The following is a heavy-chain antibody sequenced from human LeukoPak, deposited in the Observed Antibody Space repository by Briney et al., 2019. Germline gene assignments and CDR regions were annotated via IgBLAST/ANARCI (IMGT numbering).Heavy chain of an antibody. CDR3: ARLIRPYFDY. J-gene: IGHJ4*02. D-gene: IGHD2-8*01. V-gene: IGHV4-39*07. CDR1: GGSISSSSYY. Sequence: SETLSLTCTVSGGSISSSSYYWGWIRQPPGKGLEWIGSIYYSGSTYYNPSLKSRVTISVDTSKNQFSLKLSSVTAADTAVYYCARLIRPYFDYWGQGTLVTVSS. CDR2: IYYSGST.